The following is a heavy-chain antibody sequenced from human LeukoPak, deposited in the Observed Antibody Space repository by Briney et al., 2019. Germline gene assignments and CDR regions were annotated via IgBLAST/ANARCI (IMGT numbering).Heavy chain of an antibody. J-gene: IGHJ4*02. CDR1: GFTFNNYA. D-gene: IGHD4-17*01. V-gene: IGHV3-23*01. CDR2: ISGGGETT. CDR3: ARDYADYVGYFFFDY. Sequence: GGSLRLSCAASGFTFNNYAMNWVRQAPGKGLEWVSSISGGGETTYYADSAKGRFTISRDNSQNTLYLQMNSLRAEDTAVYYFARDYADYVGYFFFDYWGQETLVTFSS.